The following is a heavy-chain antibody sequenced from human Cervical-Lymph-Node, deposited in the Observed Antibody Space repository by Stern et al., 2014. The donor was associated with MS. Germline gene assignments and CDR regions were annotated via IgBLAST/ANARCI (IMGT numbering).Heavy chain of an antibody. CDR2: INLSDGAT. J-gene: IGHJ3*01. CDR1: GYTFIDYY. D-gene: IGHD1-26*01. CDR3: AREGADNDAFDV. Sequence: VQLVQSGAEVKKPGASVTVSCRTSGYTFIDYYIHWGRQAPGQGLEWMGRINLSDGATTYAQKFQGRVTMTRDSSTNTAYMQLGSLTSEDTAVFCCAREGADNDAFDVWGQGTMVTVSS. V-gene: IGHV1-46*03.